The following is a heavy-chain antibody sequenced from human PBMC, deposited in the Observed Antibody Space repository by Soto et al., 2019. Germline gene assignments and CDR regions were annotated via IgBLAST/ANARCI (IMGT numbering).Heavy chain of an antibody. CDR3: ARVHVMVVAGSTFDY. CDR1: GDSISSGSY. CDR2: IYHGGTT. Sequence: SETLSLTCTVFGDSISSGSYWAWIRQPPGKGPEWIASIYHGGTTFYNPSLKSRITISVDTSNNQFSLKLTSVTAADTAVYYCARVHVMVVAGSTFDYWGHGTLVTVSS. J-gene: IGHJ4*01. V-gene: IGHV4-38-2*02. D-gene: IGHD6-19*01.